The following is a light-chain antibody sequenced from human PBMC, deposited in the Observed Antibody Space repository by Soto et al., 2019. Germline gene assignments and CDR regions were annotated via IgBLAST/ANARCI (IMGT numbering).Light chain of an antibody. CDR1: SSDVGTFNL. Sequence: QSALTQVASVSGSPGQSITISCTGTSSDVGTFNLVSWYQQHPGKAPRLMIYEVIKRPSGVSNRFSCSKSGNTASLTISGLQAEDEADYYCCSYAGSSVYVFGTGTKVTVL. J-gene: IGLJ1*01. CDR2: EVI. V-gene: IGLV2-23*02. CDR3: CSYAGSSVYV.